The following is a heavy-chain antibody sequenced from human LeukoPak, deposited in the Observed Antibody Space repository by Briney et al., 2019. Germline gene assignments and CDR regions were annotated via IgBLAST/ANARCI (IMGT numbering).Heavy chain of an antibody. CDR1: GGSISGGSYY. V-gene: IGHV4-61*02. CDR2: IYTSGST. CDR3: ARASRGMDV. J-gene: IGHJ6*02. Sequence: SETLSLTCTVSGGSISGGSYYWSWIRQPAGKGLEWIGRIYTSGSTNYNPSLKSRVTISVDTSKNQFSLKLSSVTAADTAVYYCARASRGMDVWGQGTTVTVSS.